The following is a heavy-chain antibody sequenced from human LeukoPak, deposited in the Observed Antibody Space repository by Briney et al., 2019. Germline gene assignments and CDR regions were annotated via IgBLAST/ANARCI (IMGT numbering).Heavy chain of an antibody. Sequence: SETLSLTCIVSGGSISNYYWSWIRQPPGKGLEWIRYIYYSGNTNYNPSLKSRVTISLDTSKNQFSLKLSSVTAADTAVYYCARDSGSSWSDGGGYFDYWGQGTLVTVSS. CDR1: GGSISNYY. D-gene: IGHD6-13*01. CDR2: IYYSGNT. CDR3: ARDSGSSWSDGGGYFDY. V-gene: IGHV4-59*12. J-gene: IGHJ4*02.